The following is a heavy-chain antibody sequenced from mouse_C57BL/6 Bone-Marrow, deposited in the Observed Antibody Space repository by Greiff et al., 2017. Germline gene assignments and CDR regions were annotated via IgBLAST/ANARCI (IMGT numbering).Heavy chain of an antibody. CDR2: IDPSDSYT. V-gene: IGHV1-69*01. D-gene: IGHD2-4*01. Sequence: VQLQQSGAELAKPGASVKLSCKASGYTFTSYWMHWVKQRPGQGLEWIGEIDPSDSYTNYNQKFKGKSTLTVDKSSSTAYMQLSSLTSEDSAVYYCARGGGLRFDYWGQGTTLTVSS. CDR1: GYTFTSYW. CDR3: ARGGGLRFDY. J-gene: IGHJ2*01.